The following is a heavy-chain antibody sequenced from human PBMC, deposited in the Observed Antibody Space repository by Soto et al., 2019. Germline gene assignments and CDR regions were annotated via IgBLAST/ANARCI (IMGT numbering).Heavy chain of an antibody. CDR1: GFTFSSYG. D-gene: IGHD5-12*01. CDR3: ARETWPYYFDY. J-gene: IGHJ4*02. Sequence: GGSLRLSCAASGFTFSSYGMHWVRQAPGKGLEWVAVIWYDGSNKYYADSVKGRFTISRDNSKNTLYLQMNSLRAEDTAVYYCARETWPYYFDYWGQGTLVTVSS. CDR2: IWYDGSNK. V-gene: IGHV3-33*01.